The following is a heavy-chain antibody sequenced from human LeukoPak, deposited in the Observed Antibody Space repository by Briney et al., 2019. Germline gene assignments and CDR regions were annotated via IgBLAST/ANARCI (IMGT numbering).Heavy chain of an antibody. V-gene: IGHV3-7*05. CDR2: IKQDGSER. J-gene: IGHJ5*02. CDR1: GFNFSNYW. Sequence: PGESLRLSCAASGFNFSNYWMIGVRQATGKGLEWGGNIKQDGSERGYAHSVTGRLSISRDNAQTSLYLQMNRLRAEDTAVYYCARASDPWLQLTWGQGTLVTVSS. CDR3: ARASDPWLQLT. D-gene: IGHD5-24*01.